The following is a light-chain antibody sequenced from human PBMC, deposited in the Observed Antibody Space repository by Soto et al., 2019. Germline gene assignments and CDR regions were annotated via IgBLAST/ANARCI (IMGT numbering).Light chain of an antibody. CDR2: GAS. J-gene: IGKJ4*02. CDR3: QQYGSSPLT. V-gene: IGKV3-20*01. CDR1: QSVTSSD. Sequence: EIVLTQSPATLSLSPGERATLSCRASQSVTSSDLAWYQQNPGQSPRHLLEGASGRATGIPDRFRGVGSGTDFTLTISRLEPEDSAVYYCQQYGSSPLTFGGGTKVEI.